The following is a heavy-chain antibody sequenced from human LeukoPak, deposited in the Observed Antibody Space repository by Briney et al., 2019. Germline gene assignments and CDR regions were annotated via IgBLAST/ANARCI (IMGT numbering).Heavy chain of an antibody. Sequence: SETLSLTCTVSGGSISSYYWSWIRQPAGKGLEWIGRIYTSGSTNYNPSLKSRITMSVDTSKNQFSLKLNSVTPEDTAVYYCARSSGYYPDFDYWGQGTLVTVSS. CDR1: GGSISSYY. CDR2: IYTSGST. D-gene: IGHD3-22*01. CDR3: ARSSGYYPDFDY. J-gene: IGHJ4*02. V-gene: IGHV4-4*07.